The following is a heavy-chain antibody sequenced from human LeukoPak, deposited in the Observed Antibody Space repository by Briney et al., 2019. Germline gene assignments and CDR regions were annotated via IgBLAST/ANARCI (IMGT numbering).Heavy chain of an antibody. Sequence: PGGSLRLSCAASGFTFSSYSMNWVRQAPGKGLEWVSVFYAGGSTYYTDSVKGRFTISRDTSKNSLYLQMNSLRPEDTAVYYCAAKGNGYTGIYVFAHWGQGTLVTVFS. CDR2: FYAGGST. CDR1: GFTFSSYS. D-gene: IGHD5-12*01. V-gene: IGHV3-66*01. J-gene: IGHJ4*02. CDR3: AAKGNGYTGIYVFAH.